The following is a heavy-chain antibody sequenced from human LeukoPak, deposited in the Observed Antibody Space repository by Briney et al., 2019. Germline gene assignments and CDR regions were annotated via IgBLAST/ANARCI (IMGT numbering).Heavy chain of an antibody. CDR2: IRPDGDRT. J-gene: IGHJ4*02. Sequence: PGGSLRLSCAASGFTFSTYAITWARQGPGKGLEWVSAIRPDGDRTYYANSVRGRFTISRDNSKDTVSLQINGLRVEDTAVYYCAREQSGTLGWYIVDYWGQGTLVTVSS. CDR1: GFTFSTYA. CDR3: AREQSGTLGWYIVDY. V-gene: IGHV3-23*01. D-gene: IGHD6-19*01.